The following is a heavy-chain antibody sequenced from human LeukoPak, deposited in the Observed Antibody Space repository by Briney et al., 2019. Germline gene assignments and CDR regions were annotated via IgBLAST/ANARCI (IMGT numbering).Heavy chain of an antibody. CDR2: IYYSGST. CDR1: GGSISSSSYY. D-gene: IGHD6-13*01. CDR3: ARGMTRWSIAAAGTGWFDP. J-gene: IGHJ5*02. Sequence: SETLSLTCTVSGGSISSSSYYWGWIRQPPGKGLEWIGSIYYSGSTYYNPSLKGRVTISVDTSKNQFSLKLSSVTAADTAVYYCARGMTRWSIAAAGTGWFDPWGQGTLVTVSS. V-gene: IGHV4-39*07.